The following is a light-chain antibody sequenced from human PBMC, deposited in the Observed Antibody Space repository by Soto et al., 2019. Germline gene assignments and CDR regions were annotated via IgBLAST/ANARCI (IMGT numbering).Light chain of an antibody. CDR2: DAS. J-gene: IGKJ1*01. V-gene: IGKV3-11*01. CDR1: QSVSSY. Sequence: EIVLTQSPATLSLSPGERATLSCRASQSVSSYLAWYQQKPGQAPRLLIYDASTRATGIPARFSGSGSGTDFTLTISSLEPEDFAVYYCQQRFNWPKTFGQGTKVEIK. CDR3: QQRFNWPKT.